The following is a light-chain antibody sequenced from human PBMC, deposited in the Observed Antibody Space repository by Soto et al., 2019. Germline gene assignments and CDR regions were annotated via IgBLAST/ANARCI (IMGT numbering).Light chain of an antibody. V-gene: IGKV1-5*01. CDR3: LQLNTYPWT. CDR1: QSISNW. J-gene: IGKJ1*01. Sequence: DIQMTQSPSTLPASVGDRVTITVRGSQSISNWLAWYQQKPGKAPKRLIYAASTLQSGVPSRFSGSGSGAEFTLTISSLQPEDVATYYCLQLNTYPWTFGQRTKVDIK. CDR2: AAS.